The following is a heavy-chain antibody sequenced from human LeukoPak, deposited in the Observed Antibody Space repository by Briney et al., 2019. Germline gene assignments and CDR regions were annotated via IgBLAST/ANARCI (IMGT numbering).Heavy chain of an antibody. J-gene: IGHJ4*02. Sequence: PSETPSLTCTVSGGSVSSSSYYWGWVRQPPGKGLEWIGSISYSGDTHYTPSFKSRVTISVDTSKNQFSLILNSVTAADTAVYYCARRSYDSSGYYYVDYWGQGTLVTVSS. CDR1: GGSVSSSSYY. CDR3: ARRSYDSSGYYYVDY. CDR2: ISYSGDT. D-gene: IGHD3-22*01. V-gene: IGHV4-39*01.